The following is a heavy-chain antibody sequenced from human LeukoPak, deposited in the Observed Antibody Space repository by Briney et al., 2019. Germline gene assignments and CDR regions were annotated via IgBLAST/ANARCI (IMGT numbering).Heavy chain of an antibody. Sequence: GGSLRLSCAASGFNFASNWMHWVRQTPGKGLVWVSRINSGGSGTSYADSVEGRFTISRDNAKNTLYLQMNSLRAEDTAVYYCARSGKRYCSGGSCYGWFDPWGQGTLVTVSS. V-gene: IGHV3-74*01. CDR3: ARSGKRYCSGGSCYGWFDP. J-gene: IGHJ5*02. D-gene: IGHD2-15*01. CDR1: GFNFASNW. CDR2: INSGGSGT.